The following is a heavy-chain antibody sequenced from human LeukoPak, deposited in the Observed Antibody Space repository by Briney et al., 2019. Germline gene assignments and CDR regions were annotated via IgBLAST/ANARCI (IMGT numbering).Heavy chain of an antibody. CDR3: ARDGGYSYGLNWFDP. Sequence: SETLSLTCAVYGGSFSGYYWSWIRQPPGKGLEWIGYIYYSGSTNYNPSLKSRVTISVDTSKNQFSLKLSSVTAADTAVYYCARDGGYSYGLNWFDPWGQGTLVTVSS. CDR2: IYYSGST. J-gene: IGHJ5*02. V-gene: IGHV4-59*01. CDR1: GGSFSGYY. D-gene: IGHD5-18*01.